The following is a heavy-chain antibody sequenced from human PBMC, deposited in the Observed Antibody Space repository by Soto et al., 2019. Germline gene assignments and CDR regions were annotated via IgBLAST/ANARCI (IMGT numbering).Heavy chain of an antibody. D-gene: IGHD2-2*01. Sequence: GASVKVSCKASGYTFTSYYMHWVRQAPGQGLEWMGIINPSGGSTSYAQKFQGRVTMTRDTSTSTVYMELSSLRSEDTAVYYCARGESGYCSSTSCYSLDYWGQGTLVTVSS. CDR3: ARGESGYCSSTSCYSLDY. CDR1: GYTFTSYY. CDR2: INPSGGST. V-gene: IGHV1-46*03. J-gene: IGHJ4*02.